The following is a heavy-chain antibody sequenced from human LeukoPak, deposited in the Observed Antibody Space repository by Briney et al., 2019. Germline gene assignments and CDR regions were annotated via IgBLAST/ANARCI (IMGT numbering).Heavy chain of an antibody. CDR2: ISYDAKNK. CDR1: GFSFTSYE. V-gene: IGHV3-30*04. D-gene: IGHD4-17*01. J-gene: IGHJ5*02. Sequence: GGSLRLSCAASGFSFTSYETHWVRQAPGKGLEWVAVISYDAKNKNYADSVKGRFTISRDNFMNMLYLQMNSLRVEDTAVYYCARASFTYGDYGDNWFDPWGQGALVTVSS. CDR3: ARASFTYGDYGDNWFDP.